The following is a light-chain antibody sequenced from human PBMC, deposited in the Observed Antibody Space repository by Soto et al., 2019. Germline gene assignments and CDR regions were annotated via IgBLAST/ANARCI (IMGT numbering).Light chain of an antibody. CDR3: HQYDSSPLT. Sequence: EIVLTQSPGTLSLSPGERATLSCRASQSVSSSYLAWYQQKPGQAPRLLIYGASSRDTGIPDRLSGSGSGTDFTLTISRMEPEDFAVYYCHQYDSSPLTFGGGTKVEIK. V-gene: IGKV3-20*01. J-gene: IGKJ4*01. CDR1: QSVSSSY. CDR2: GAS.